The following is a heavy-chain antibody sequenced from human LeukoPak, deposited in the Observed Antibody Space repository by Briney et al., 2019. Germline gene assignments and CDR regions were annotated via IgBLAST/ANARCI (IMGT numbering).Heavy chain of an antibody. V-gene: IGHV1-18*01. D-gene: IGHD2-2*01. CDR2: ISAYNGNT. J-gene: IGHJ5*02. Sequence: ASVKVSCKASGYTFTSYGISWVRQAPGQGLEWMGWISAYNGNTNYAQKLQGRVTMTTDTSTGTAYMELRSLRSDDTAVYYCARAMIVVVPAAMLSWFDPWGQGTLVTVSS. CDR1: GYTFTSYG. CDR3: ARAMIVVVPAAMLSWFDP.